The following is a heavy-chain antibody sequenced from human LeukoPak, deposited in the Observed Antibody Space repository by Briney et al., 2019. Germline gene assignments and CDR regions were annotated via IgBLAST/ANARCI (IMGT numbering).Heavy chain of an antibody. Sequence: GGSLRLSCAASGFTFNNYGMHWVRQAPGKGLEWVAAIWYDGSNKYYAGSVKGRFTISRDNSKNALYLQMNSLRAEDTALYYCARGQEYYYDSSAYSKFDYWGQGTLVTVSS. CDR3: ARGQEYYYDSSAYSKFDY. V-gene: IGHV3-33*01. D-gene: IGHD3-22*01. CDR1: GFTFNNYG. CDR2: IWYDGSNK. J-gene: IGHJ4*02.